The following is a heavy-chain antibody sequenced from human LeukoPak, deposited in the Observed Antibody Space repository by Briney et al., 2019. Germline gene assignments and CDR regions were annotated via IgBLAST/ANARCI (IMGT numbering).Heavy chain of an antibody. Sequence: ASVKVSCKASGGTFSSYAISWVRQAPGQGLEWMGGIIPIFGTANYAQKFQGRVTITADESTSTAYMELSSLRSEDTAVYYCARDLRIAAAGRNYYYGMDVWGQGTTVTVSS. CDR2: IIPIFGTA. CDR3: ARDLRIAAAGRNYYYGMDV. V-gene: IGHV1-69*13. D-gene: IGHD6-13*01. CDR1: GGTFSSYA. J-gene: IGHJ6*02.